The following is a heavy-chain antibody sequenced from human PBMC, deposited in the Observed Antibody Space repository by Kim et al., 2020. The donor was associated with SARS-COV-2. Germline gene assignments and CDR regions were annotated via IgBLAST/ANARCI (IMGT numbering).Heavy chain of an antibody. V-gene: IGHV1-3*01. CDR3: ASSITMVRSSYGMDV. J-gene: IGHJ6*02. CDR1: GYTFTSYA. CDR2: INAGNGNT. D-gene: IGHD3-10*01. Sequence: ASVKVSCKASGYTFTSYAMHWVRQAPGQRLEWMGWINAGNGNTKYSQKFQGRVTITRDTSASTAYMELSSLRSEDTAVYYCASSITMVRSSYGMDVWGQGTTVTVSS.